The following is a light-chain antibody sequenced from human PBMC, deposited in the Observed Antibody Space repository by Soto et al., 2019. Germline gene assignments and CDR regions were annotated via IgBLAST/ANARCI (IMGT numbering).Light chain of an antibody. CDR2: GKR. CDR3: HSHVSTFSXSEV. V-gene: IGLV1-40*01. J-gene: IGLJ1*01. CDR1: SSNIWAGYD. Sequence: QSFLTQPPSVSEAPVQRVTISCTGSSSNIWAGYDVQWYQQLPGTSPTLLIDGKRKRPSGVTDRFSGSKSGTSASLAITGLQAEDEADYYCHSHVSTFSXSEVVGTGTKVXVX.